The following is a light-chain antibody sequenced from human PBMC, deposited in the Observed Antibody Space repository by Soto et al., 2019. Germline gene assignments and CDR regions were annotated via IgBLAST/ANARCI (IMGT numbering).Light chain of an antibody. V-gene: IGKV1-5*03. CDR1: EGITW. Sequence: DIQMTQSPSTLAAFVGDRVAITCRASEGITWLAWYQQKPGKATKLLIYKTSILESGVPSRFSASGSWTDFRLTIINLQPDNFATYNCQQYSAYPLTFGGGTKVQIK. CDR3: QQYSAYPLT. J-gene: IGKJ4*01. CDR2: KTS.